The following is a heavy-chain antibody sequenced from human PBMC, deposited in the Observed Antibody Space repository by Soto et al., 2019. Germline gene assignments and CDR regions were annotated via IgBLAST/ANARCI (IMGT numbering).Heavy chain of an antibody. V-gene: IGHV1-18*04. J-gene: IGHJ4*02. Sequence: QVQLVQSGAEVKKPGASVKVSCKASGYTFTSYGISWVRQAPGQGLEWMGWIRVYNGYTNYAQKFQGRVTMTTDTSTITAYMELRSLISADSAVYYCARASDGYRSCWYVGYFDYWGQGTLVTVSS. CDR2: IRVYNGYT. D-gene: IGHD6-19*01. CDR1: GYTFTSYG. CDR3: ARASDGYRSCWYVGYFDY.